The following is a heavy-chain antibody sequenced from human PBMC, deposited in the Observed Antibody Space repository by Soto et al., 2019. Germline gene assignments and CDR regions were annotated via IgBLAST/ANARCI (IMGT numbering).Heavy chain of an antibody. CDR3: AREKPYSSSWYHDY. Sequence: QVQLQQWGAGLLKPSETLSLTCAVYGGSFSGYYWSWIRQPPGKGLEWIGEINHSGSTNYNPSLRSRVTISVDTSKNQFSLKLSSVTAPDTAVYYCAREKPYSSSWYHDYWGQGTLVTVSS. J-gene: IGHJ4*02. D-gene: IGHD6-13*01. V-gene: IGHV4-34*01. CDR2: INHSGST. CDR1: GGSFSGYY.